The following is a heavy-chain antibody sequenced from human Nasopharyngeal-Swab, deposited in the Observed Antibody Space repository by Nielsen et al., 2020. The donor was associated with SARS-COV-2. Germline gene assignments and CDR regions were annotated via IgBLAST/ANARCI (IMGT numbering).Heavy chain of an antibody. Sequence: ASSKISSKASGYIFTSYAMHWVRQPPGKRLEWMGWINAGNGNTKYSQKFQGRVTITRDTSASTAYMELSSLRSEDTAVYYCARLPLLYYYYGMDAWGQGTTVTVSS. D-gene: IGHD3-10*01. CDR1: GYIFTSYA. J-gene: IGHJ6*02. CDR2: INAGNGNT. V-gene: IGHV1-3*01. CDR3: ARLPLLYYYYGMDA.